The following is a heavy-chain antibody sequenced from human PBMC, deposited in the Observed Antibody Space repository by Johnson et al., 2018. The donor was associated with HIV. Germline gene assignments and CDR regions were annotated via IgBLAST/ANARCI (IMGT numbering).Heavy chain of an antibody. CDR3: TTPSGSYVSSYDAFDI. CDR1: GFTFSNAW. CDR2: IKSKTDGGTT. D-gene: IGHD1-26*01. Sequence: VQLVESGGGLAKPAWSLRLSCAASGFTFSNAWMSWVRQAPGKGLEWVGSIKSKTDGGTTDYAAPVKGRFTISRDDSKNTLYLQMNSLKTEDTAVYYCTTPSGSYVSSYDAFDIWGQGTMVTVSS. V-gene: IGHV3-15*01. J-gene: IGHJ3*02.